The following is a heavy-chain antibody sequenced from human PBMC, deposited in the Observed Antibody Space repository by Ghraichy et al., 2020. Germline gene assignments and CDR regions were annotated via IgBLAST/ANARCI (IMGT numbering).Heavy chain of an antibody. D-gene: IGHD3-10*01. CDR2: INHSGST. CDR1: GGSFSGYY. CDR3: ARGLYDEWFGEPFDY. Sequence: SETLSLTCAVYGGSFSGYYWSWIRQPPGKGLEWIGEINHSGSTNYNPSLKSRVTISVDTSKNQFSLKLSSVTAADTAVYYCARGLYDEWFGEPFDYWGQGTLVTVSS. V-gene: IGHV4-34*01. J-gene: IGHJ4*02.